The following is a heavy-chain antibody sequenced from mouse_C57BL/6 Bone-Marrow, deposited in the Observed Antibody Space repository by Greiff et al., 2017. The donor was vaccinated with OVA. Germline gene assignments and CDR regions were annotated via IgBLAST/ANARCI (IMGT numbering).Heavy chain of an antibody. V-gene: IGHV1-69*01. CDR1: GYTFTSYW. CDR2: IDPSDSYT. J-gene: IGHJ2*01. Sequence: QVQLQQPGAELVMPGASVKLSCKASGYTFTSYWMHWVKQRPGPGLEWIGEIDPSDSYTNYNQKFQGKSTLTVDKSSSTAYMQLSSLTSEDSAVYYCAVIYYLPFDNWGQGTTLTVSS. D-gene: IGHD1-1*01. CDR3: AVIYYLPFDN.